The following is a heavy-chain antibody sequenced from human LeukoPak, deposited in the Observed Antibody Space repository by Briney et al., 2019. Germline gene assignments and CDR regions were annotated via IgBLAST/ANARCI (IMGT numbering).Heavy chain of an antibody. Sequence: GGSLRLSCAASGFTFSSYEMNWVRQAPGKGLEWVSYISSSGSTIYYADSVKGRFTISRDNAKNSLYLQMNSLRAGDTAVYYCARDWITIFPYYGMDVWGQGTTVTVSS. V-gene: IGHV3-48*03. CDR3: ARDWITIFPYYGMDV. CDR2: ISSSGSTI. J-gene: IGHJ6*02. CDR1: GFTFSSYE. D-gene: IGHD3-3*01.